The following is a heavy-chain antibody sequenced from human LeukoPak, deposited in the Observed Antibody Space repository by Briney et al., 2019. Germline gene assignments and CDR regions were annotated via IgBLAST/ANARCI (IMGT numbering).Heavy chain of an antibody. Sequence: GGSLRLSCAASGFTFSSYDMHWVRQATGKGLERVSAIGTAGDTYYPGSVKGRFTISRENAKNSLYLQMNSLRAGDTAVYYCASSLGSDAFDIWGQGTMVTVSS. J-gene: IGHJ3*02. CDR2: IGTAGDT. CDR1: GFTFSSYD. D-gene: IGHD3-10*01. V-gene: IGHV3-13*01. CDR3: ASSLGSDAFDI.